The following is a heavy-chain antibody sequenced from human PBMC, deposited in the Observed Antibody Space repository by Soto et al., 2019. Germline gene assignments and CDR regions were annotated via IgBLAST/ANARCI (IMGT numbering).Heavy chain of an antibody. J-gene: IGHJ5*02. CDR1: GYSFTSYW. V-gene: IGHV5-51*01. CDR2: IYPGDSDT. Sequence: GESLKISCKGSGYSFTSYWIGWVRQMPGKGLEWMGIIYPGDSDTRYSPSFQGQVTISADKSISTAYLQWSSLKASDTAMYYCARRGQQQLAYNWFDPWGQGTLVTVS. CDR3: ARRGQQQLAYNWFDP. D-gene: IGHD6-13*01.